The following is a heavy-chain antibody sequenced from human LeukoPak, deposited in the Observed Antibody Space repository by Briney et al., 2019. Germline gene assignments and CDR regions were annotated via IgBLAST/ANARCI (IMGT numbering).Heavy chain of an antibody. V-gene: IGHV4-61*02. Sequence: SETLSLTCSVSGGSISSGNYYWSWIRQPAGKGLEWIGRTHTSGTSNYNPSLESRVTISVDNSKNQFSLKLSSVTAADTAVYYCARDGAAAAGSYFDYWGQGTLVTVSS. D-gene: IGHD6-13*01. CDR3: ARDGAAAAGSYFDY. J-gene: IGHJ4*02. CDR2: THTSGTS. CDR1: GGSISSGNYY.